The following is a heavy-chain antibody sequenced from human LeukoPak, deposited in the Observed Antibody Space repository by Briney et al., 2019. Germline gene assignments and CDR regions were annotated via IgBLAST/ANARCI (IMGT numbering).Heavy chain of an antibody. J-gene: IGHJ5*02. D-gene: IGHD2/OR15-2a*01. V-gene: IGHV3-53*01. CDR2: LYSDGTT. CDR3: ARVRSTSSRWLDP. CDR1: GFSVSSNF. Sequence: GGSLRLSCAASGFSVSSNFMIWVRQAPGKGLEWVSVLYSDGTTYYADSVKGRFTISRGNSKETLYLQMNSLTAEDSAVYYCARVRSTSSRWLDPWSQGTLVTVSS.